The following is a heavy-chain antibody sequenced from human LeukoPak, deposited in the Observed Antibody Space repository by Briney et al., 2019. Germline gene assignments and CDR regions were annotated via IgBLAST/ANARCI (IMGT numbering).Heavy chain of an antibody. D-gene: IGHD6-19*01. CDR2: IYPGDSDT. CDR1: GYSFTTYW. CDR3: ARQSGIAVAGPYYCYYMDV. V-gene: IGHV5-51*01. Sequence: GESLKISCKGSGYSFTTYWIGWVRQMPGKGLEWMGIIYPGDSDTRYSPSFQGQVTISADKSISTAYLQWRSLKASDTAMYYCARQSGIAVAGPYYCYYMDVWGKGTTVTVSS. J-gene: IGHJ6*03.